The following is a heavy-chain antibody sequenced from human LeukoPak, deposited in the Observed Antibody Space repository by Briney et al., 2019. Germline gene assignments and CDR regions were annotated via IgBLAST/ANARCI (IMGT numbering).Heavy chain of an antibody. J-gene: IGHJ6*03. D-gene: IGHD2-2*01. Sequence: ASVKVSCKASGYTFTSYGISWVRQAPGQGLEWMGWISAYNGNTNYAQKLQGRVTMTTDTSTSTAYMELSSLRSEDTAVYYCARDGCSSTSCYSYYYYYMDVWGKGTTVTVSS. CDR3: ARDGCSSTSCYSYYYYYMDV. CDR2: ISAYNGNT. V-gene: IGHV1-18*01. CDR1: GYTFTSYG.